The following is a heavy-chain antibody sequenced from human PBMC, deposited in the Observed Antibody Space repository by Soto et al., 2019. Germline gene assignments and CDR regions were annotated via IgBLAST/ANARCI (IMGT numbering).Heavy chain of an antibody. J-gene: IGHJ4*02. Sequence: PGESLKISCKGSGYSFTSYWIGWVRQMPGKGLEWMGIIYPGDSDTRYSPSFQGQVTISADKSISTAYLQWSSLKASDTAMYYCARITYDYGGNSALYHLDYWGQGTLVTVSS. CDR2: IYPGDSDT. CDR1: GYSFTSYW. V-gene: IGHV5-51*01. D-gene: IGHD4-17*01. CDR3: ARITYDYGGNSALYHLDY.